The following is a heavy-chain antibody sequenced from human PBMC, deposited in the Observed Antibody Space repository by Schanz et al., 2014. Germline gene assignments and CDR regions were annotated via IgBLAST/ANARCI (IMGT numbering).Heavy chain of an antibody. V-gene: IGHV4-59*08. CDR3: AAHRQYTGYYDWFDP. J-gene: IGHJ5*02. CDR2: IQYTGIT. CDR1: GDSILSYY. D-gene: IGHD1-26*01. Sequence: QVQLQESGPRLVKSSETLSLACVVSGDSILSYYWSWIRQSPGKGLDWIGYIQYTGITNYNPSLQSRVTVSEDTSKTRVSLRLSSVTAADTAVYYCAAHRQYTGYYDWFDPWGQGTLVTVSS.